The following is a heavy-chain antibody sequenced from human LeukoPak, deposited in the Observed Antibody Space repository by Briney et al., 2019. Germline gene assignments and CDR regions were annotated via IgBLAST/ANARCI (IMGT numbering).Heavy chain of an antibody. CDR1: GYSISSGYY. CDR3: ARGDSDYSYYFDY. CDR2: IYHSGST. V-gene: IGHV4-38-2*02. Sequence: ETLSLTCTVSGYSISSGYYWGWIRQPPGKGLEWIGSIYHSGSTYYNPSLKSRAPISVDTSKNQFSLRMTSVTAADSAVYYCARGDSDYSYYFDYWGQGTLVTVSS. J-gene: IGHJ4*02. D-gene: IGHD4-11*01.